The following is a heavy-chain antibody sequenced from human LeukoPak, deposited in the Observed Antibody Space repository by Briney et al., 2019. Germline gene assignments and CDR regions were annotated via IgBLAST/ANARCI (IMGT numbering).Heavy chain of an antibody. D-gene: IGHD1-26*01. CDR3: ARDLVDSGSYLTVDYFDY. CDR1: GGSFSSSRYY. CDR2: IYYSGST. J-gene: IGHJ4*02. V-gene: IGHV4-39*07. Sequence: PSETLSLTCTVSGGSFSSSRYYWGWIRQPPGKGLEWIGSIYYSGSTYYSPSLKSRVTISVDTSKNQFSLKLSSVTAADTAVYYCARDLVDSGSYLTVDYFDYWGQGTLVTVSS.